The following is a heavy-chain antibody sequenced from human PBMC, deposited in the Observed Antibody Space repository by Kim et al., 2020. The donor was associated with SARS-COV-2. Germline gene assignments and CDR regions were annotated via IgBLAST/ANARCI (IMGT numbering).Heavy chain of an antibody. CDR1: GYTLTELS. D-gene: IGHD3-10*01. CDR2: FDLEDGET. CDR3: ATEGLRGRGVVIYYFGMDV. J-gene: IGHJ6*02. V-gene: IGHV1-24*01. Sequence: ASVKVSCKVSGYTLTELSMHWVRQAPGKGLEWMGGFDLEDGETIYAQKFQGRVTMTEDTSTDTAYMELSSLSFEDTAVYYCATEGLRGRGVVIYYFGMDVWGQGTTVTVSS.